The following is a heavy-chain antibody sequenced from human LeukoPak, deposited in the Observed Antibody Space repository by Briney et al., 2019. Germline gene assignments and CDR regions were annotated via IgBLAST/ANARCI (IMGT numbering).Heavy chain of an antibody. J-gene: IGHJ4*02. CDR2: ISSNGGST. CDR3: VKGRVVPAAPLDY. D-gene: IGHD2-2*01. Sequence: PGGSLRLSCSASGFTFSSYAMHWVRQAPGKGLEYVSAISSNGGSTYYADSVKCRFTISRDNSKNTLYLQMSSLRAEDTAVYYCVKGRVVPAAPLDYWGQGTLVTVSS. CDR1: GFTFSSYA. V-gene: IGHV3-64D*06.